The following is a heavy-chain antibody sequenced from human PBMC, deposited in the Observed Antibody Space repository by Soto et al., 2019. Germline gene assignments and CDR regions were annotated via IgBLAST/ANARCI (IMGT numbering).Heavy chain of an antibody. D-gene: IGHD3-10*01. Sequence: ASVKVSCKASGYTFTSYGISWVRQAPGQGLEWMGWISAYNGNTNYAQKLQGRVTMTTDTSTSTAYMELRSLRSDDTAVYYCARDSVCNTSGYYYYGMEVWGQGTTVTVSS. V-gene: IGHV1-18*04. CDR3: ARDSVCNTSGYYYYGMEV. CDR1: GYTFTSYG. CDR2: ISAYNGNT. J-gene: IGHJ6*01.